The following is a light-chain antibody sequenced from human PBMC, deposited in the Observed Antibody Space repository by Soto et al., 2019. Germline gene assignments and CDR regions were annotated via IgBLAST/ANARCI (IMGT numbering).Light chain of an antibody. CDR3: QQYDSWPPLT. CDR2: GAS. CDR1: QSVSSN. J-gene: IGKJ4*01. Sequence: EIVMTQSPATLSVSPGERATLSCRASQSVSSNLAWYQQKRGQAPRLLIYGASTRATGVPARISGGGSGTEFTLTISSLQSEDFAVYYCQQYDSWPPLTFGGGTKVEIK. V-gene: IGKV3-15*01.